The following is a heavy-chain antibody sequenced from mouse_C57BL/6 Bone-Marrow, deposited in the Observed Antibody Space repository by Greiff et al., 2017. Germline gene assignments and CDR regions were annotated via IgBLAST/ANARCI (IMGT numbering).Heavy chain of an antibody. V-gene: IGHV1-64*01. Sequence: QVQLQQPGAELVKPGASVKLSCKASGYTFTSYWMHWVKQRPGQGLEWIGMIHPNSGSTNYNEKFKSKATLTVDKSSSTAYLQLSSLTSEDYAVCYCARRGGITTVADWGKGTTLTVSS. CDR1: GYTFTSYW. D-gene: IGHD1-1*01. J-gene: IGHJ2*01. CDR2: IHPNSGST. CDR3: ARRGGITTVAD.